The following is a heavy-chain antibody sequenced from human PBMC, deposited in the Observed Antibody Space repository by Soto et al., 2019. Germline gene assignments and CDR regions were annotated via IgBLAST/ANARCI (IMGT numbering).Heavy chain of an antibody. D-gene: IGHD1-1*01. V-gene: IGHV1-8*01. CDR3: ARTTPYYYYAMDV. CDR2: MNPSSGNT. Sequence: QVQLVQSGAEVKKPGASVKVSCKASGYTFTYYDISWVRQATGQGLEWMGWMNPSSGNTGYAQKFQGSVTMTRNTSITTAYMELSSLRSEDTAVYYCARTTPYYYYAMDVWGQGTRVTVSS. CDR1: GYTFTYYD. J-gene: IGHJ6*02.